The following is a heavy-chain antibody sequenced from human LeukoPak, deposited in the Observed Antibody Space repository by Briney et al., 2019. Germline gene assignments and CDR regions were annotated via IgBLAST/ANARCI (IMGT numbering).Heavy chain of an antibody. Sequence: PGGSLRLSCAASGFTFSNAWMSWVRQVPGKGLEWVGRIKSKTDGGTTDYAAPVKGRFTISRDDSKNTLYLQMNSLKTEDTAVYYCNTDLIFFGSDYLKLYFDYWGQGTLVTVSS. D-gene: IGHD4-17*01. CDR2: IKSKTDGGTT. CDR3: NTDLIFFGSDYLKLYFDY. V-gene: IGHV3-15*01. CDR1: GFTFSNAW. J-gene: IGHJ4*02.